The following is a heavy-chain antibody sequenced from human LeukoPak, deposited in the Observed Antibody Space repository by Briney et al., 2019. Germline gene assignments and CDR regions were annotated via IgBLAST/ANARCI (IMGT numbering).Heavy chain of an antibody. D-gene: IGHD3-22*01. CDR3: ARYYYDSSGYYPTRNWFDP. CDR2: INHSGST. V-gene: IGHV4-34*01. CDR1: GGSFSGYY. J-gene: IGHJ5*02. Sequence: SETLSLTCAVYGGSFSGYYWSWIRQPPGKGLEWIGEINHSGSTNYNPSLKSRVTISVDTSKNQFSLKLSSVTAADTAVYYCARYYYDSSGYYPTRNWFDPWGQGTLVTVSS.